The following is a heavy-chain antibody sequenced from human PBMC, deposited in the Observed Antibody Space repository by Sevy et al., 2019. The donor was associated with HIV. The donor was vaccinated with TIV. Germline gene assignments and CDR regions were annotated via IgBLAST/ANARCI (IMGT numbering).Heavy chain of an antibody. CDR2: ITYDGSYR. Sequence: GGSLRLSCAASGFTFSTYDMHWVRQAPGKGLEWVAIITYDGSYREYADSVRGRFSMSRDNSKNTLYPQMNGLSIEDTAVYYCAKNRPPGGSYFSRHGMDVWGRGTTVTVSS. J-gene: IGHJ6*02. CDR3: AKNRPPGGSYFSRHGMDV. V-gene: IGHV3-30*18. D-gene: IGHD3-16*01. CDR1: GFTFSTYD.